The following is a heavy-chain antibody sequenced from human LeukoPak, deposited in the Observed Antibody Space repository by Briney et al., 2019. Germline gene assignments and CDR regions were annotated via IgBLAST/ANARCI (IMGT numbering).Heavy chain of an antibody. J-gene: IGHJ5*02. CDR2: TYYRSKWYN. Sequence: SQTLSLTCAISGDSVSSNSAAWNWIRQSPSRGLEWLGRTYYRSKWYNDYAVSMKSRITINPDTSKNQFSLQLNSVTPEDTAVYYCARGGARTLINWFDPWGQGTLVTVFS. CDR3: ARGGARTLINWFDP. D-gene: IGHD1-14*01. CDR1: GDSVSSNSAA. V-gene: IGHV6-1*01.